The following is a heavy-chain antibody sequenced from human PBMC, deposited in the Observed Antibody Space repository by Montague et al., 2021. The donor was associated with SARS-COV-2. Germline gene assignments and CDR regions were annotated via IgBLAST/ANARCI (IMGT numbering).Heavy chain of an antibody. D-gene: IGHD2-8*01. V-gene: IGHV6-1*01. Sequence: CAISGDSVSSNSAAWNWIRQSPSRGLEWLGRTYYRSKWNNDYAVSVKSRITINPDTSKNQFSLQLNSVTPEDTAVYYCARDDPYCTNGVCYTGNWFDPWGQGTLFSVSS. J-gene: IGHJ5*02. CDR3: ARDDPYCTNGVCYTGNWFDP. CDR1: GDSVSSNSAA. CDR2: TYYRSKWNN.